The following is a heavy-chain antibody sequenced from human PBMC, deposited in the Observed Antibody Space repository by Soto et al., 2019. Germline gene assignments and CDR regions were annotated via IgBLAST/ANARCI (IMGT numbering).Heavy chain of an antibody. J-gene: IGHJ6*03. CDR3: ARSSREYHLSRWGYYYYYMDV. CDR1: GYTFTSYD. CDR2: MNPNSGNT. Sequence: QVQLVQSGAEVKKPGASVKVSCKASGYTFTSYDINWVRQATGQGLEWMGWMNPNSGNTGYAQKFQGRVTMTRNTSISTAYMELSSLRSEDTAVYNCARSSREYHLSRWGYYYYYMDVWGKGTTVTVSS. D-gene: IGHD2-2*01. V-gene: IGHV1-8*01.